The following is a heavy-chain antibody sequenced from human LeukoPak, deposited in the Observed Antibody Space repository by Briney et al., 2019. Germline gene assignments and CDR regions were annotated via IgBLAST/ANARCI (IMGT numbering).Heavy chain of an antibody. V-gene: IGHV1-2*02. D-gene: IGHD3-3*02. J-gene: IGHJ1*01. CDR1: GYTFTGYY. CDR2: INNTSGDT. CDR3: ARVALAAEYFQH. Sequence: ASVKVSCKASGYTFTGYYIHWVGQAPGQGREGMGGINNTSGDTNSAQNFQGRLTMTRAPSLSPVYMELSTLRSDDTAVYYCARVALAAEYFQHWDQGTLFTVSS.